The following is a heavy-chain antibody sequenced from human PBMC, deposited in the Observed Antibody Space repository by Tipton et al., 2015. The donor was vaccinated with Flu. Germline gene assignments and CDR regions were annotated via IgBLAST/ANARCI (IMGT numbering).Heavy chain of an antibody. CDR2: ISGYNGNT. Sequence: QVQLVQPGAEVKKPGASVKVSCKGFNYTFTSYSITWVRQAPGQGLEWMGWISGYNGNTNYAQKLQGRVTMTTDTSTSTAYMELRSLRSDDTAVYYCARGLLGYYYGMDVWGQGTTVTVSS. CDR1: NYTFTSYS. J-gene: IGHJ6*02. V-gene: IGHV1-18*01. CDR3: ARGLLGYYYGMDV. D-gene: IGHD2-15*01.